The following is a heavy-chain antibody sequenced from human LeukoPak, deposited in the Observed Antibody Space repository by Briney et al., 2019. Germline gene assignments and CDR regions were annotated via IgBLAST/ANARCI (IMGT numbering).Heavy chain of an antibody. V-gene: IGHV3-7*03. D-gene: IGHD5-12*01. CDR2: INHNGNVN. J-gene: IGHJ4*02. CDR3: AKSESGYNDYVSGGFDY. Sequence: GGSLRLSCAASGFTFSSYWMNWARQAPGKGLEWVASINHNGNVNYYVDSVKGRFTISRDNAKNSLYLQMSNLRAEDTAVYYCAKSESGYNDYVSGGFDYWGQGTLVTVSS. CDR1: GFTFSSYW.